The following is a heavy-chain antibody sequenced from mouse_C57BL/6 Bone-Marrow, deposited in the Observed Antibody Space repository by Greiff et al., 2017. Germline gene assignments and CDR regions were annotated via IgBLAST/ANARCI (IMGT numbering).Heavy chain of an antibody. CDR2: IYPTSGRT. CDR3: ARSGPLGRSIDY. D-gene: IGHD4-1*01. Sequence: QVQLQQPGAELVKPGASVKMSCKASGYTFTSYWITWVKQRPGQGLEWIGDIYPTSGRTNYNEKFKSKAILTVDPSSNTAYMQLSSLTSEDSAVFYWARSGPLGRSIDYWGQGTTLTVSS. CDR1: GYTFTSYW. J-gene: IGHJ2*01. V-gene: IGHV1-55*01.